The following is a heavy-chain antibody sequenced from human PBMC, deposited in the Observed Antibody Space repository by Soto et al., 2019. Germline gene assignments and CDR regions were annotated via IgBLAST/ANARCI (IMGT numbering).Heavy chain of an antibody. J-gene: IGHJ6*02. V-gene: IGHV4-30-4*01. Sequence: QAQLQESGPGLVKPSQTLSLTCTVSGGSISSGDYYWSWIRQPPGKGLEWIGYIYYSGSTYYNPSLKSRVTITVDTSKNQFSLKLSSVTAADTAVYYCARGAYSYGDSGMDVWGQGPTVTVSS. CDR3: ARGAYSYGDSGMDV. CDR2: IYYSGST. CDR1: GGSISSGDYY. D-gene: IGHD5-18*01.